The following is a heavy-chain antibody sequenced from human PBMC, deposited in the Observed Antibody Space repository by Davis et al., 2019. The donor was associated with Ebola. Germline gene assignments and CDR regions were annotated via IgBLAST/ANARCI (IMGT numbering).Heavy chain of an antibody. J-gene: IGHJ3*01. CDR1: GLTFSDHW. CDR3: ASQGQGF. V-gene: IGHV3-74*01. Sequence: PGGSLRLSCAASGLTFSDHWMSWVRQAPGKGPVWVSRINGDGGGITYADSVKGRFTISRDNAKNTLYLQMTTLRAEDTAVYYCASQGQGFWGRGTMVTVSS. CDR2: INGDGGGI.